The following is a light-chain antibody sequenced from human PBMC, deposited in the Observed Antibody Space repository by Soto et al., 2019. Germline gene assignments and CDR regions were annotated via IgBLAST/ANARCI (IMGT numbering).Light chain of an antibody. V-gene: IGKV1-27*01. CDR2: AAS. CDR1: QGISNS. Sequence: DILMTQSPSSLSASVGDRATITCRASQGISNSLAWYQQKPGKVPKLLIYAASTLQSGVPSRFSGSGSGTDVTLTISGLQTEDVATYYCQKYDSVIGITFGQGTRLEIK. J-gene: IGKJ5*01. CDR3: QKYDSVIGIT.